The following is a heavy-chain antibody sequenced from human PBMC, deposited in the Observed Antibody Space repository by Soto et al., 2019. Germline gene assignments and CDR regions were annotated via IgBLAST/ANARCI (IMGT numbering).Heavy chain of an antibody. CDR3: AFQWYARPRFEH. CDR2: IIPIFGTA. J-gene: IGHJ4*02. D-gene: IGHD2-8*01. Sequence: SVKVSCKASGGTFSSYAISWVRQAPGQGLEWMGGIIPIFGTANYAQKFQGRVTITADESTSTAYMELSSLRSEDTAVYYCAFQWYARPRFEHWGQGRRVTVSA. V-gene: IGHV1-69*13. CDR1: GGTFSSYA.